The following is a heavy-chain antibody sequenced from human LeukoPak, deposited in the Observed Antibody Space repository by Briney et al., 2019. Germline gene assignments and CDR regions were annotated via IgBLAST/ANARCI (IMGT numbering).Heavy chain of an antibody. Sequence: GASVKVSCKASGGTFSSYAISWVRQAPGQGLEWMGGIIPIFGTANYAQKFQGRVTITADESTSTAYMELSSLRSEDTAVYYCARSSRGHFHYYYYGMDVWGQGTTVTASS. CDR1: GGTFSSYA. D-gene: IGHD6-25*01. CDR2: IIPIFGTA. V-gene: IGHV1-69*13. J-gene: IGHJ6*02. CDR3: ARSSRGHFHYYYYGMDV.